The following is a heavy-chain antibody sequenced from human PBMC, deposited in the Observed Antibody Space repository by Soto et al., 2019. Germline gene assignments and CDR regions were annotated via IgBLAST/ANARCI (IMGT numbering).Heavy chain of an antibody. CDR3: AREYTAWPLAYGLDV. Sequence: GSLRLSCVGSGFTFSTYSINWVRQALGKGLEWVSSISSRSDIYYADSVKGRFTISRDNAKNSVSLQMNSLRAEDTAVYYCAREYTAWPLAYGLDVWGQGTTVTVSS. V-gene: IGHV3-21*01. D-gene: IGHD2-2*02. CDR2: ISSRSDI. J-gene: IGHJ6*02. CDR1: GFTFSTYS.